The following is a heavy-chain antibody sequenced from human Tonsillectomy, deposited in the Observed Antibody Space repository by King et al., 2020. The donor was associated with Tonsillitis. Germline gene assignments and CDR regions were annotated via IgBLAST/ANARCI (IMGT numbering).Heavy chain of an antibody. J-gene: IGHJ4*02. CDR2: LCNSRTT. CDR1: GDSIRNTC. Sequence: VQLQESGPGLVKPSETLSLTCAVSGDSIRNTCWGWVRQPPGKGLEWIGYLCNSRTTNYNSSLKSRITMSLDTSKNQFSLKLNSVTAADTAVYYCARDNRGSLDYWGQGALVTVSS. CDR3: ARDNRGSLDY. V-gene: IGHV4-59*01. D-gene: IGHD7-27*01.